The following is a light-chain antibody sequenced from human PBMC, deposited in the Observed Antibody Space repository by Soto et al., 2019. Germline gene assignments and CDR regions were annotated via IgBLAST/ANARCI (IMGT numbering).Light chain of an antibody. CDR2: AAS. J-gene: IGKJ1*01. Sequence: DIVLTQSPGTLSLSPGERATLSCRASQSVSSNHLAWYQQKPGQAPRLLIYAASTRATGLPARFSGSGSGTEFTLTISSLQPDDFATYYCQHYNSYSEAFGQGTKVDIK. V-gene: IGKV3-15*01. CDR1: QSVSSN. CDR3: QHYNSYSEA.